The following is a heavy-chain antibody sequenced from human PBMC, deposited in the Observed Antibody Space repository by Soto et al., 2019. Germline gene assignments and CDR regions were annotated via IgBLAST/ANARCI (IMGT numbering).Heavy chain of an antibody. J-gene: IGHJ4*02. CDR1: GGSTTSDY. D-gene: IGHD3-10*01. V-gene: IGHV4-59*01. CDR3: VRDLNGSGDY. CDR2: IFHSLGA. Sequence: RSLTCTVSGGSTTSDYWSWIRQPPGKGLEWLGYIFHSLGAKYNPSLGSRGTISLDTSKNQLSLSLRSVTAADTAIYFCVRDLNGSGDYWGQGTLVTVSS.